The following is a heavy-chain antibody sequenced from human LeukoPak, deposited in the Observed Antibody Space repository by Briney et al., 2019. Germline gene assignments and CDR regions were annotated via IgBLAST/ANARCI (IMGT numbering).Heavy chain of an antibody. V-gene: IGHV4-4*07. CDR3: ARGQVGTIANRKLAFDI. Sequence: AETLSLTCTVSTASMNFYYLGWVRQPAGKGLEWIGRIYTSGSTNYNPSLKSRVTMSIDTSKKEVSLTLSSVTVADTAVYYCARGQVGTIANRKLAFDIWGQGTMVTVSS. J-gene: IGHJ3*02. D-gene: IGHD1-14*01. CDR1: TASMNFYY. CDR2: IYTSGST.